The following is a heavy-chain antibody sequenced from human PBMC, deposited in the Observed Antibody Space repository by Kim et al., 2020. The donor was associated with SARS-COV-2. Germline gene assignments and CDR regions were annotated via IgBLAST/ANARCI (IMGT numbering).Heavy chain of an antibody. CDR2: ISSYNCNT. Sequence: ASVKVSCKASGYTFTTYGFIWVRQAPGQGLEWIGWISSYNCNTEFAQKFQGRVTLTTDSSTNTAYLELRSLRSDDTAVYYCARVYGIVVVSYGVDVWGQG. V-gene: IGHV1-18*01. CDR1: GYTFTTYG. D-gene: IGHD2-2*01. CDR3: ARVYGIVVVSYGVDV. J-gene: IGHJ6*02.